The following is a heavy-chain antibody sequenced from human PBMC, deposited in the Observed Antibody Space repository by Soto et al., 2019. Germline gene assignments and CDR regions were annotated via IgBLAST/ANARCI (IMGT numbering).Heavy chain of an antibody. D-gene: IGHD3-16*01. CDR2: FDHEHGGT. Sequence: ASVKVSCKVSGYSRTELSMHWVRQAPGKGLEWMGGFDHEHGGTVYAQKFQGRVTMAEDTSAHTAYMDLSSLRFEDTAVYYCATEAGSYGFGSHWGQGTMVTVSS. CDR1: GYSRTELS. CDR3: ATEAGSYGFGSH. V-gene: IGHV1-24*01. J-gene: IGHJ4*02.